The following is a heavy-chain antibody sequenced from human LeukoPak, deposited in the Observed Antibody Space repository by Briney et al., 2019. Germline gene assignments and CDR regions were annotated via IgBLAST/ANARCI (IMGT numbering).Heavy chain of an antibody. CDR2: TYYRSKGSS. Sequence: SQTLSLTPAISGDTVSGNSATWDSIRQSPSRGIEWLGRTYYRSKGSSDSVVSVKSRITINPDTSKNQFSLQLNSVTPEDTAVDYCGRGRGLDSGMVTWLDYWGQGTLVTVPS. V-gene: IGHV6-1*01. CDR3: GRGRGLDSGMVTWLDY. CDR1: GDTVSGNSAT. J-gene: IGHJ4*02. D-gene: IGHD5-18*01.